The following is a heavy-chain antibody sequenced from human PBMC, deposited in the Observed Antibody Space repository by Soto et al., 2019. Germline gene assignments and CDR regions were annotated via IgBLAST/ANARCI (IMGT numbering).Heavy chain of an antibody. CDR2: ISSSSSYI. CDR3: ARPWAGHRASGDNAFDI. J-gene: IGHJ3*02. CDR1: GFTFSSYS. V-gene: IGHV3-21*01. Sequence: EVKLVESRGGLVKPGGSLRLSCAASGFTFSSYSMNWVRQAPGKGLEWVSSISSSSSYIYYADSVKGRFTISRDNAKNSLYLQMNSLRAEDTAVYYCARPWAGHRASGDNAFDIWGQGTMVTVSS. D-gene: IGHD3-10*01.